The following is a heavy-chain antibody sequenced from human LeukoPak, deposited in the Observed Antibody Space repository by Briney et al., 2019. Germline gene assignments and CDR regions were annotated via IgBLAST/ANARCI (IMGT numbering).Heavy chain of an antibody. CDR3: ARGWRFLEWLLFRVGSDP. J-gene: IGHJ5*02. CDR2: INHSGST. CDR1: GGSFSGYY. V-gene: IGHV4-34*01. D-gene: IGHD3-3*01. Sequence: SETLSLTCAVYGGSFSGYYWSWIRQPPGKGLEWIGEINHSGSTNYNPSLKSRVTISVDTSKNQFSLKLSSVTAADTAVYYCARGWRFLEWLLFRVGSDPWGQGTLVTVSS.